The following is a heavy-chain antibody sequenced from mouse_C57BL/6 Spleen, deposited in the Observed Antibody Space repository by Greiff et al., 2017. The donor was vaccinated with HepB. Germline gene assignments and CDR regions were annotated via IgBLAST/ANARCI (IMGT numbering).Heavy chain of an antibody. CDR2: IYPGDGDT. J-gene: IGHJ1*03. V-gene: IGHV1-80*01. D-gene: IGHD3-1*01. CDR3: ARHVRGWYFDV. Sequence: QVQLKQSGAELVKPGASVKISCKASGYAFSSYWMNWVKQRPGKGLEWIGQIYPGDGDTNYNGKFKGKATLTADKSSSTAYMQLSSLTSEDSAVYFCARHVRGWYFDVWGTGTTVTVSS. CDR1: GYAFSSYW.